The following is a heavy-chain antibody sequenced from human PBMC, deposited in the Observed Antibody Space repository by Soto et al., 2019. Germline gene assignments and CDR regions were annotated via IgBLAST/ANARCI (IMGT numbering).Heavy chain of an antibody. J-gene: IGHJ5*02. CDR3: ARLGDCRGGSCYPNWFDP. CDR2: IYQSGST. V-gene: IGHV4-30-2*01. CDR1: GGSISSGGYS. Sequence: SETLSLTCAVSGGSISSGGYSWSWIRQPPGKGLEWIGYIYQSGSTYYNPSLKSRVNISIDRSKNQFSLKLSSVTAADTAVYYCARLGDCRGGSCYPNWFDPWGQGTLVTVSS. D-gene: IGHD2-15*01.